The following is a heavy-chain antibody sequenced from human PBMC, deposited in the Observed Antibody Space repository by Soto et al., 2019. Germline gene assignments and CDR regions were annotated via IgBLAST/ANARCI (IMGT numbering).Heavy chain of an antibody. Sequence: ASGKVSCKASGYTFSNYDLSWVRQAPGQGLEWMGWVSNKNGVTNYAEKFRDRVTMTTDTSTNTIYMELRSLRSDDTAVYFCARERLNTGWYGFDHWGQGTQVTVPQ. V-gene: IGHV1-18*04. CDR2: VSNKNGVT. D-gene: IGHD2-8*02. CDR3: ARERLNTGWYGFDH. CDR1: GYTFSNYD. J-gene: IGHJ4*02.